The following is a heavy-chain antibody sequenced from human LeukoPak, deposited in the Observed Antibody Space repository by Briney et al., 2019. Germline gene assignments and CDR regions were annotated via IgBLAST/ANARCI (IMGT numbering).Heavy chain of an antibody. J-gene: IGHJ6*02. V-gene: IGHV1-18*01. CDR1: GYTFTSYG. CDR2: ISGYNGNT. CDR3: ARAPGNLGIYHYGVDV. D-gene: IGHD7-27*01. Sequence: ASVKVSCKASGYTFTSYGISWVRQAPGQGLEWMGWISGYNGNTNYAQKFQGRLTMTTDTSTSTAYMELRSLRSDDTAVYYCARAPGNLGIYHYGVDVWSQGTTVTVSS.